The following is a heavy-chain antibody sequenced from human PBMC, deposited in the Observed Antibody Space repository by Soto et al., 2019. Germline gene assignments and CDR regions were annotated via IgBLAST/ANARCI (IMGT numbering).Heavy chain of an antibody. J-gene: IGHJ5*02. D-gene: IGHD3-9*01. Sequence: EMQLVESGGGLVQPGRSLRLSCAVSGFTFENFALHWVRQAPGKGLEWVSGFNWNSGTIAYADSVKGRFTLSRDNAKSSLYLHLNGLRPEDTAFYYCAKAPILVTPWFDPWGQGTLVTVSS. CDR2: FNWNSGTI. CDR1: GFTFENFA. CDR3: AKAPILVTPWFDP. V-gene: IGHV3-9*01.